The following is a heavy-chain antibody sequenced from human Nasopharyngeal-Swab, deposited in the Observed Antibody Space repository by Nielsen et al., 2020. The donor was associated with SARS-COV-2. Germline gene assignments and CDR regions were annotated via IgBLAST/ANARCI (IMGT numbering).Heavy chain of an antibody. CDR1: GFTFSSYA. V-gene: IGHV3-30-3*01. Sequence: GGSLRLSCAASGFTFSSYAMHWVRQAPGKGLEWVAVISYDGSNKYYADSVKGRFTISRDNSKNTLYLQMNSLRAEDTAVYYCARDPEGYCSGGSCNMFDYWGQGTLVTVSS. CDR2: ISYDGSNK. J-gene: IGHJ4*02. D-gene: IGHD2-15*01. CDR3: ARDPEGYCSGGSCNMFDY.